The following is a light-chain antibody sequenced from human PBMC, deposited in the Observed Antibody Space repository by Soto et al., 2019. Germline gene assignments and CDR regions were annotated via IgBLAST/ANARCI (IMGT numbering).Light chain of an antibody. CDR2: DAS. V-gene: IGKV3-11*01. J-gene: IGKJ4*01. Sequence: IVLTQSPATLSLSPGEGATLSCRASQSVNSYLVWYQQKPGQAPRLLIYDASNRATGIPARFSGSGSGTDFTLTISSLEPEDFAVYYCQHRSNWPLTFGGGTKVDIK. CDR1: QSVNSY. CDR3: QHRSNWPLT.